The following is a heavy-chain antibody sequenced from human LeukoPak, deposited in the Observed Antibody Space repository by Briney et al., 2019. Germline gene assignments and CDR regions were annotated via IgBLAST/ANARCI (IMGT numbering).Heavy chain of an antibody. CDR2: ISSSGSTI. V-gene: IGHV3-11*04. Sequence: GGSLRLSCAASGFTFSDYYMSWIRQAPGKGLEWVSYISSSGSTIYYADSVKGRFTISRDNAKNSLYLQMNSLRAEDTAVYYCAKDMSTWYQTYYYYMDVWGKGTTVTVSS. CDR1: GFTFSDYY. CDR3: AKDMSTWYQTYYYYMDV. D-gene: IGHD6-13*01. J-gene: IGHJ6*03.